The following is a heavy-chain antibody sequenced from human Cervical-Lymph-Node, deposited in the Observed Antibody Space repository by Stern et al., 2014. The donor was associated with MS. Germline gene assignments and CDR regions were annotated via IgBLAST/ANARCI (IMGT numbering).Heavy chain of an antibody. CDR1: GYTFTTPNYG. Sequence: VQLVQSGPEVRQPGASVRVSCQASGYTFTTPNYGIAWVREAPGRGLEWMGWISSYNGNTVYAQNLQDRVTMTTDTSASTAYMELRSLRSDDTAFYYCARERLRDFNDYHFDSWGQGTLVTVSS. CDR2: ISSYNGNT. D-gene: IGHD4-11*01. CDR3: ARERLRDFNDYHFDS. J-gene: IGHJ4*02. V-gene: IGHV1-18*01.